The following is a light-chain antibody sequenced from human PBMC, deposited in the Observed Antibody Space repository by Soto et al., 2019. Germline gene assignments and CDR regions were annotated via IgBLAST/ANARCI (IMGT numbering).Light chain of an antibody. V-gene: IGLV1-44*01. CDR1: SSNIGSNT. J-gene: IGLJ2*01. CDR3: AAWDDSLKGV. Sequence: QLVLTQPPSASGAPGQRVTISCSGSSSNIGSNTVSWYQQLPGTAPKLLIYSNNQRPSGVPDRFSGSRSGTSASLAISGLQSDDEAVYYCAAWDDSLKGVFGGGTKLTVL. CDR2: SNN.